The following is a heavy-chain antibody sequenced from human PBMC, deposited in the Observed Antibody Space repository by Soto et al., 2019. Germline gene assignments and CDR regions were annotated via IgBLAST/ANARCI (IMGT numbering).Heavy chain of an antibody. Sequence: SETLSLTCTVSGGSISSYYWSWIRQSPGKGLEWVAYISHTGTTDYNPSLKSRLTISLDTSKNQFSLKLTSVTAADTAVYYCARGPPWMDVLDIWGQGTKVT. CDR2: ISHTGTT. J-gene: IGHJ3*02. D-gene: IGHD5-12*01. V-gene: IGHV4-59*01. CDR3: ARGPPWMDVLDI. CDR1: GGSISSYY.